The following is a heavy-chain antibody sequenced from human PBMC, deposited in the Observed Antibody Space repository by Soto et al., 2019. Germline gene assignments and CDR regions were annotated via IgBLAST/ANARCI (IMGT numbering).Heavy chain of an antibody. J-gene: IGHJ6*02. Sequence: SQTLSLTCFVSPDCINNTYWWSWVRQAPEKGLQWIGEIYHTGGGSYMPSLRGRMTLSVDTSQNQFCLKLTPVTAADTAVSYSTRALYCTIANCWDSFHYYNRAFWDQVPASTVS. CDR1: PDCINNTYW. CDR2: IYHTGGG. CDR3: TRALYCTIANCWDSFHYYNRAF. D-gene: IGHD2-8*01. V-gene: IGHV4-4*02.